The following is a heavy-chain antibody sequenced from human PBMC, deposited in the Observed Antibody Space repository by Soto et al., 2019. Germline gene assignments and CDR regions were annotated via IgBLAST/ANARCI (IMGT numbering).Heavy chain of an antibody. J-gene: IGHJ4*02. V-gene: IGHV3-9*01. CDR2: ISWSSVYT. Sequence: EVQLVESGGGLVHTGRSLRLSCAASEFTFDDYAMHWVRQAPGKGLEWVAFISWSSVYTGYADSVKGRFTISRDNAKISLYLEMNSLRPEDTALYYCVKDKSLGGEASTYDFGFWGQGTLVTVSA. CDR3: VKDKSLGGEASTYDFGF. D-gene: IGHD2-21*01. CDR1: EFTFDDYA.